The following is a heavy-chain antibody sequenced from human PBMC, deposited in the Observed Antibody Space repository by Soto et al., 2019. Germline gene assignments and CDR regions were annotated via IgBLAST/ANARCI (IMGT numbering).Heavy chain of an antibody. CDR1: GFTFRSHD. CDR3: VRGYYYGMDV. V-gene: IGHV3-13*01. CDR2: IGTAGDT. Sequence: VQLVQSGGGLVQPGGSLRLSCAASGFTFRSHDMHWVRQVTGKSLEWVSAIGTAGDTYYPDSVEGRFIISRDPAMTPLYLHMNRLTAGDTAVYYCVRGYYYGMDVWGQGTTVTVSS. J-gene: IGHJ6*02.